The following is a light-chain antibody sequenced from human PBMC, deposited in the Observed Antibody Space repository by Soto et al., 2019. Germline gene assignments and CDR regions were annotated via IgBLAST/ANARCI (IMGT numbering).Light chain of an antibody. Sequence: ENVLTQSPVTLSLSPGERATLSCRASQSVTSNKVAWFQQKPGQAPRLLIRAASSRATGIPDRFSGSGSATDFTLTITRLQPEDFALYYCKEYGSPPPYTFGQGTKLEIK. CDR2: AAS. CDR3: KEYGSPPPYT. J-gene: IGKJ2*01. V-gene: IGKV3-20*01. CDR1: QSVTSNK.